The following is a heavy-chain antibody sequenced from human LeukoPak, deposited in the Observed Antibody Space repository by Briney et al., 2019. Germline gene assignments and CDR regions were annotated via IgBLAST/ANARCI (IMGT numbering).Heavy chain of an antibody. D-gene: IGHD2-2*01. CDR3: ARHPEPGYCSSTSCHESYFDY. J-gene: IGHJ4*02. CDR1: GFTFSSCA. CDR2: ISGSGGRP. V-gene: IGHV3-23*01. Sequence: GGSLRLSCAASGFTFSSCAMSWVRQAPGKGLEWVSAISGSGGRPYYADSVKGRFTISRDNSKNTLYLQMNSLRAEDTAVYYCARHPEPGYCSSTSCHESYFDYWGQGTLVTVSS.